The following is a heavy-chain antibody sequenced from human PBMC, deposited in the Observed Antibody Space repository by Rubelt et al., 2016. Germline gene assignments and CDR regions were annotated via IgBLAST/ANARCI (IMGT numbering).Heavy chain of an antibody. J-gene: IGHJ4*02. CDR2: IYYSGST. CDR1: GGSISTYY. V-gene: IGHV4-59*01. D-gene: IGHD4-17*01. Sequence: QVQLQESGPGLVKPSETLSLTCTVSGGSISTYYWSWIRQPPGKGLEWIGYIYYSGSTNYNPSLKRRVTILVDTSKNQFSLKLGSVTAADTAIYYCARGGDRDYGHYWGQGTLVTVSS. CDR3: ARGGDRDYGHY.